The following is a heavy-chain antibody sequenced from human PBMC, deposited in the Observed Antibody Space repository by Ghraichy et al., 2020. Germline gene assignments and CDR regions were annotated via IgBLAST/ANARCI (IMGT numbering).Heavy chain of an antibody. J-gene: IGHJ3*02. Sequence: GGSLRLSCAASGFTFSTYAMSWVRQAPGRGLEWVSGIISTGGSTYHADSVKGRFTISRDNSKNTLYLQMNSLRAEDTAVYYCAKGPRGASLVLDAFDIWGQGTMVTVS. V-gene: IGHV3-23*01. CDR3: AKGPRGASLVLDAFDI. D-gene: IGHD3-9*01. CDR1: GFTFSTYA. CDR2: IISTGGST.